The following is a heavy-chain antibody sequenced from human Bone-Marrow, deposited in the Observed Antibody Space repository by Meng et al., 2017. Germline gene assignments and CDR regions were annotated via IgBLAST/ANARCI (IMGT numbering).Heavy chain of an antibody. D-gene: IGHD3-16*01. CDR3: ARDASGGDDAFDI. J-gene: IGHJ3*02. CDR1: GGSISSYY. CDR2: IYYSGST. Sequence: SETLSLTCTVSGGSISSYYWSWIRQPPGKGLEWIGYIYYSGSTNYNPSLKSRVTISVDTSKNQFSLKLSSVTAADTAVYYCARDASGGDDAFDIWGQGTMVTGSS. V-gene: IGHV4-59*01.